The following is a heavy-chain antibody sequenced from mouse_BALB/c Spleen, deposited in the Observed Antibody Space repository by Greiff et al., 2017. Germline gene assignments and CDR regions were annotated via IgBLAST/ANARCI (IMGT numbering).Heavy chain of an antibody. D-gene: IGHD1-1*01. CDR2: ISYSGST. Sequence: EVKVEESGPGLVKPSQSLSLTCTVTGYSITSDYAWNWIRQFPGNKLEWMGYISYSGSTSYNPSLKSRISITRDTSKNQFFLQLNSVTTEDTATYYCARKGLLRAWFAYWGQGTLVTVSA. V-gene: IGHV3-2*02. CDR1: GYSITSDYA. J-gene: IGHJ3*01. CDR3: ARKGLLRAWFAY.